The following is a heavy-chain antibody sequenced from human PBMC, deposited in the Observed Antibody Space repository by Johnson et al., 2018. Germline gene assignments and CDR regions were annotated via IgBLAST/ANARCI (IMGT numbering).Heavy chain of an antibody. Sequence: VQLVQSGPEVKKQGESLRISCQDSGYTFTNYWIAWVRQMPGKGLEYLGIIYPDDSDTKYSLSFQGQVTISADKSITTAYLQWSSLKASDTAMYYCVSVRFSTAFDIWGQGTMVTVSS. CDR3: VSVRFSTAFDI. CDR2: IYPDDSDT. V-gene: IGHV5-51*03. D-gene: IGHD3-3*01. CDR1: GYTFTNYW. J-gene: IGHJ3*02.